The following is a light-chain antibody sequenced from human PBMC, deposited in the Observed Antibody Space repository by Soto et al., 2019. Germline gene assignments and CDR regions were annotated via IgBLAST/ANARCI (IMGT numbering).Light chain of an antibody. CDR2: GAS. CDR3: QQYGSSSWT. J-gene: IGKJ1*01. V-gene: IGKV3-20*01. Sequence: EIVLTQSPGTLSLSPGEGATPSCRASQSVSSSYLAWYQQKPGQAPRLLIYGASSRATGIPDRFSGSGSGTDFTLIISRLEPEDFAVYYCQQYGSSSWTFGQGTKVDIK. CDR1: QSVSSSY.